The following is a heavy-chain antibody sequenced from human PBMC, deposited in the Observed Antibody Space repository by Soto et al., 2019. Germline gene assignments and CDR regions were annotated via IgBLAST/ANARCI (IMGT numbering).Heavy chain of an antibody. CDR2: IYYSGST. Sequence: SETLSLTCTVSGGSISSSSYFWGWIRQPPGKGLEWIGSIYYSGSTYYNPSLKSRVTVSVDTSKNQFSLKLSSVTAADTAVYYCARDQGYFDPWGQGTLVTVSS. CDR3: ARDQGYFDP. J-gene: IGHJ5*02. V-gene: IGHV4-39*07. D-gene: IGHD1-1*01. CDR1: GGSISSSSYF.